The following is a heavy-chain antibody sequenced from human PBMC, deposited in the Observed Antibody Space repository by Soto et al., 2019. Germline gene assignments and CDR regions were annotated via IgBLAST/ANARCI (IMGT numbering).Heavy chain of an antibody. Sequence: EVQLVESGGGLVQPGGSLRLSCAASGFTFSTYWMHWVRQAPGKGLVWVSRINSDGSTTTYADSVKGRFTISRDNAKNTLYLQMNSLRAEDTAVYFCATVGTGSYNWLDPWCQGTLVTVSS. CDR1: GFTFSTYW. J-gene: IGHJ5*02. CDR2: INSDGSTT. D-gene: IGHD1-26*01. V-gene: IGHV3-74*01. CDR3: ATVGTGSYNWLDP.